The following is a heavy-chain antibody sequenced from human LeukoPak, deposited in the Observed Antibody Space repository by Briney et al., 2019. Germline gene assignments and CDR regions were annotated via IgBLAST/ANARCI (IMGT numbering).Heavy chain of an antibody. J-gene: IGHJ4*02. CDR1: GFTFSSYS. D-gene: IGHD4-17*01. Sequence: GGSLTLSCAASGFTFSSYSMNWVRQARGKGREWVSSISSGGNYIYYADSVKGRFTISRDHATNSLYLQMSGLSAEDTAVYYCAREPVTGSVYWGQGTLVTVSS. CDR2: ISSGGNYI. V-gene: IGHV3-21*01. CDR3: AREPVTGSVY.